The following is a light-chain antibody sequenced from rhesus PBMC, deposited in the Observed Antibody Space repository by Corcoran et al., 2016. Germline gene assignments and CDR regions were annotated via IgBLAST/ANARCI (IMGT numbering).Light chain of an antibody. CDR2: DAS. CDR3: QQRNSYPWT. J-gene: IGKJ1*01. V-gene: IGKV1-38*01. CDR1: QGIANY. Sequence: DIQLTQSPSSLSASVGDRVTITCRASQGIANYLAWYQQKSGSAPKLLIHDASNLQSGVPSRFSGSGSGPEFTLTISSLQPEDFATYYCQQRNSYPWTFGQGTKVEIK.